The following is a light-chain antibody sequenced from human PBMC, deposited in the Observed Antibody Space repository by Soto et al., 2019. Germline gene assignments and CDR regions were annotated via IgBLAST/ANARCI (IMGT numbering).Light chain of an antibody. J-gene: IGKJ4*01. V-gene: IGKV1-9*01. CDR2: AAS. CDR1: QGISSY. CDR3: QQLNTYPLT. Sequence: DIHLTQSPSFLSASVGDRVTITCRASQGISSYLAWYQQKPGKAPNLLIYAASTLQSGVPSRFSGSGSGTDFTLTISSLQPEDFATYYCQQLNTYPLTFGGGTKVDIK.